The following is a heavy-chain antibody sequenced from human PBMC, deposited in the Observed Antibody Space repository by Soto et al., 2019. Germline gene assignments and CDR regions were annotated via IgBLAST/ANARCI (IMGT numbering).Heavy chain of an antibody. Sequence: GSLRLSCAASGFTFSNYVMNWVRQAPGKGLEWVSTISYSADKTFYADSVKGRFTISRDNSRDTLFLQMNSLRADDAAVYYCARRARTATTNWGAFDIWGQGTMVTVSS. CDR3: ARRARTATTNWGAFDI. J-gene: IGHJ3*02. V-gene: IGHV3-23*01. D-gene: IGHD1-7*01. CDR2: ISYSADKT. CDR1: GFTFSNYV.